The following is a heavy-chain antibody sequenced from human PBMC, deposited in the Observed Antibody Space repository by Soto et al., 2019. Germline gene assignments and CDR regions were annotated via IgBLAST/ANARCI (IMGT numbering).Heavy chain of an antibody. J-gene: IGHJ4*02. V-gene: IGHV4-34*01. D-gene: IGHD3-22*01. CDR3: ARGLSDSSGYYAY. CDR1: GGSFSGYY. Sequence: QVQLQQWGAGLLKPSETLSLTCAVYGGSFSGYYWSWIRQPPGKGLEWIGEINHSGSTNYNPSLKSRVTISVDTSNNQFSLKLSSVIAADTAVYYCARGLSDSSGYYAYWGQGTLVTVSS. CDR2: INHSGST.